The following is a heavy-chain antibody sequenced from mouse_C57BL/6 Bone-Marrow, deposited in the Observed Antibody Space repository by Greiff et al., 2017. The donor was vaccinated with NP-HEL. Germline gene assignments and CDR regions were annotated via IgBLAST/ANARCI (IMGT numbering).Heavy chain of an antibody. CDR2: INPNNGGT. V-gene: IGHV1-18*01. CDR1: GYTFTDYN. CDR3: ARGGELGQYFDV. D-gene: IGHD4-1*01. J-gene: IGHJ1*03. Sequence: EVQLQQSGPELVKPGASVKIPCKASGYTFTDYNMDWVKQSHGKSLEWIGDINPNNGGTIYNQKFKGKATLTVDKSSSTAYMELRSLTSEDTAVYYCARGGELGQYFDVWGTGTTVTVSS.